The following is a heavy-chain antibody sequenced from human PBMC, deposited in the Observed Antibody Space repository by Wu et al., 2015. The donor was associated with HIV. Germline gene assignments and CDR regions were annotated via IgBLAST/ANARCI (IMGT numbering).Heavy chain of an antibody. CDR3: ASSQISRSSSWPDLKPFDY. CDR2: IIPIFGTA. D-gene: IGHD6-13*01. V-gene: IGHV1-69*05. Sequence: QVQLVQSGAEVKKPGSSVKVSCKASGGTFSSYAISWVRQAPGQGLEWMGGIIPIFGTANYAQKFQGRVTITTDESTSTAYMELSSLRSEDTAVYYCASSQISRSSSWPDLKPFDYVGPGNAGHRLL. J-gene: IGHJ4*02. CDR1: GGTFSSYA.